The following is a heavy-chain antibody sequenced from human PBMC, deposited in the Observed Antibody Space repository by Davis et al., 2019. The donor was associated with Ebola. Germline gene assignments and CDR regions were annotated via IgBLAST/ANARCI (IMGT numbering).Heavy chain of an antibody. V-gene: IGHV4-59*12. CDR3: ARENCPNGVCYLPFDY. CDR2: ILYSGST. CDR1: GGSFSGYY. Sequence: SETLSLTCAVYGGSFSGYYWSWIRQPPGKGLEWIGFILYSGSTNYNPSLKSRVTISVDTSKNQFSLRLSSVTAADTALYYCARENCPNGVCYLPFDYWGQGTLVTVSS. J-gene: IGHJ4*02. D-gene: IGHD2-8*01.